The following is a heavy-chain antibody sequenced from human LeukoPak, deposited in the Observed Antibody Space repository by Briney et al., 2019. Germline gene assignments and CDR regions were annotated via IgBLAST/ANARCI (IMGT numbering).Heavy chain of an antibody. CDR1: GFTFSSYA. Sequence: GGSLRLSCAASGFTFSSYAMSWVRQAPGKGLEWVSVISGSGGSPYYADSVKGRFTISRDNSKNTLYLQMNSLRAEDTAVYYCARDTLDCSSTSCYRVFDYWGQGTLVTVSS. J-gene: IGHJ4*02. CDR3: ARDTLDCSSTSCYRVFDY. CDR2: ISGSGGSP. D-gene: IGHD2-2*01. V-gene: IGHV3-23*01.